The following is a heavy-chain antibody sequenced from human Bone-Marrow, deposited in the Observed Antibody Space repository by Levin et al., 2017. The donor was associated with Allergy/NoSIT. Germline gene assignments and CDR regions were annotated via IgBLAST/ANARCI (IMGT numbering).Heavy chain of an antibody. CDR1: GFTFSSHA. D-gene: IGHD1-14*01. CDR2: IDAAGDRN. CDR3: AKDGHDTNHYVHMDV. V-gene: IGHV3-23*01. J-gene: IGHJ6*03. Sequence: PGGSLRLSCAASGFTFSSHAMTWVRQAPGKGLEWVSTIDAAGDRNWYADSVRGRFSIFRDNSKNTLFLQMNSLRAEDTAIFDCAKDGHDTNHYVHMDVWGTGTTVTVS.